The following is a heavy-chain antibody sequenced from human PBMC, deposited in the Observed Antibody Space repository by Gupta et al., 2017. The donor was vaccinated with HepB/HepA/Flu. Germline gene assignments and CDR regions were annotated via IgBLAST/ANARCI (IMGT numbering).Heavy chain of an antibody. Sequence: QVQLQESGPGLVKPSETLSLTCTVSGGSISSYYWSWIRQPAGKGLEWIGRIYTSGSTNYNPSLKSRVTMSVDTSKNQFSLKLSSVTAADTAVYYCARGNPYYYDSSGYPESDAFDIWGQGTMVTVAS. V-gene: IGHV4-4*07. CDR3: ARGNPYYYDSSGYPESDAFDI. D-gene: IGHD3-22*01. CDR1: GGSISSYY. J-gene: IGHJ3*02. CDR2: IYTSGST.